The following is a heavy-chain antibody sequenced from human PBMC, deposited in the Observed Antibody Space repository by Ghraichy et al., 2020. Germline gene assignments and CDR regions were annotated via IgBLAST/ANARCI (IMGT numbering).Heavy chain of an antibody. J-gene: IGHJ6*02. CDR1: GLMFSPNT. CDR3: SRGGGAGTPVLYHMDV. V-gene: IGHV3-21*01. CDR2: ISSSTRYI. Sequence: GGSLRLSCVASGLMFSPNTMNWVRQAPGKGLEWVSSISSSTRYIYYADSVKGRFTISRDNAQNSLYLQMNSLRAEDTAVYYCSRGGGAGTPVLYHMDVWGLRDTVTGSS. D-gene: IGHD6-19*01.